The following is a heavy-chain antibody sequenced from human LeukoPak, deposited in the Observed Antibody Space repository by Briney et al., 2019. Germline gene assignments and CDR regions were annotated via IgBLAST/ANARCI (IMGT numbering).Heavy chain of an antibody. CDR1: GFTFSSYW. V-gene: IGHV3-7*01. Sequence: GGSLRLSCAASGFTFSSYWMSWVRQAPGKGLEWVANIKQDGSEKYYVDSVKGRFTISRDNAKNSLYLQMNSLRAEDTAVYYCAIALVRGVIPGTFDYWGQGTLVTVSS. D-gene: IGHD3-10*01. J-gene: IGHJ4*02. CDR2: IKQDGSEK. CDR3: AIALVRGVIPGTFDY.